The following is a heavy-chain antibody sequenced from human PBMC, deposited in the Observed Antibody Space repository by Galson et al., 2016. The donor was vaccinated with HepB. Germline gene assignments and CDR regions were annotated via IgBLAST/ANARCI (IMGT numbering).Heavy chain of an antibody. Sequence: CAISGDSVSSDSAAWNWIRQSPPRGLEWLGRAFYRSKWYTAYSVYVRSRLTISPDTSKTQFSLQLNSMTPDDTAVSYCARGLPGFYFSSWGQGTLVTVSS. V-gene: IGHV6-1*01. CDR1: GDSVSSDSAA. D-gene: IGHD2-15*01. J-gene: IGHJ4*02. CDR2: AFYRSKWYT. CDR3: ARGLPGFYFSS.